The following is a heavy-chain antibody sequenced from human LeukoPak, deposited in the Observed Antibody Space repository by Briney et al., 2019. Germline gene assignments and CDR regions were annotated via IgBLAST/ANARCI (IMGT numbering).Heavy chain of an antibody. CDR1: GFTFSSYA. V-gene: IGHV3-30-3*01. D-gene: IGHD5-12*01. CDR2: ISYDGSNK. Sequence: GGSLRLSCAASGFTFSSYAMHWVRQAPGKGLEWVAVISYDGSNKYYADSVKGRFTISRDNSKNTLYLQMNSLRAEDTAVYYCARAMRSGYDYWGQGTLATVSS. CDR3: ARAMRSGYDY. J-gene: IGHJ4*02.